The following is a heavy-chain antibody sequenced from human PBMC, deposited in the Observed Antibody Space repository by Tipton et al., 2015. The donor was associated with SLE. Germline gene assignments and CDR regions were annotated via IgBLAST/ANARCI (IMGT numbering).Heavy chain of an antibody. CDR3: ARQRREPRGDYFDY. CDR2: NDYSGNT. CDR1: GGSTSSSSYY. J-gene: IGHJ4*02. V-gene: IGHV4-39*07. D-gene: IGHD5-24*01. Sequence: TLSLTCTVSGGSTSSSSYYWGWIRQPPGKGMEWLGTNDYSGNTSSDPSLRSRVSISVDTSKNQFSLKLTSVTAADTAVYYCARQRREPRGDYFDYWGQGSLVTVSS.